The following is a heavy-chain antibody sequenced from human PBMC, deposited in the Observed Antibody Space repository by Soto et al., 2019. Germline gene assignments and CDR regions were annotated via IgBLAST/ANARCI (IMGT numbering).Heavy chain of an antibody. CDR2: ISYDGSNK. V-gene: IGHV3-30*18. J-gene: IGHJ6*02. D-gene: IGHD3-10*01. Sequence: QVQLVESGGGVVQPGRSLRLSCAASGFTFSSYGMHWVRQAPGKGLEWVAVISYDGSNKYYVDSVKGRFTISRDNSKNTLYLQMNSLRAEDTAVYYCANTAPSVWFGEFFDYYGMDVWGQGTTVTVSS. CDR3: ANTAPSVWFGEFFDYYGMDV. CDR1: GFTFSSYG.